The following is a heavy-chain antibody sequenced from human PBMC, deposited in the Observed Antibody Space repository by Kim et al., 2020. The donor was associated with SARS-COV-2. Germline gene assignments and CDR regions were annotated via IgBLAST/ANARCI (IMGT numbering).Heavy chain of an antibody. V-gene: IGHV3-30*18. CDR1: GFTFSSYG. Sequence: GGSLRLSCAAFGFTFSSYGMHWVRQAPGKGLEWVAVISYDGSNKYYADSVKGRFTISRDNSKNTLYLQMNSLRAEDTAVYYCAKDLLDDYGDYWYFDYWGQGTLVTVSS. CDR3: AKDLLDDYGDYWYFDY. CDR2: ISYDGSNK. D-gene: IGHD4-17*01. J-gene: IGHJ4*02.